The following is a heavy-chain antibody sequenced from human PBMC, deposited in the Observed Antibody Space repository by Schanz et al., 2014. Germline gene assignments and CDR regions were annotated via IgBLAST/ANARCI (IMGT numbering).Heavy chain of an antibody. Sequence: EVQLVESGGGLVKPGGPLRLSCAASGFTFSDAWMTWVRQAPGKGLEWVGRIKSKTDGGTTDYATPVKGRFTISRDESKNTLFLQMNSLKTEDTAVYYCTAYCDGGCAIDNWGQGALVTVSS. CDR1: GFTFSDAW. CDR2: IKSKTDGGTT. V-gene: IGHV3-15*01. CDR3: TAYCDGGCAIDN. J-gene: IGHJ4*02. D-gene: IGHD6-19*01.